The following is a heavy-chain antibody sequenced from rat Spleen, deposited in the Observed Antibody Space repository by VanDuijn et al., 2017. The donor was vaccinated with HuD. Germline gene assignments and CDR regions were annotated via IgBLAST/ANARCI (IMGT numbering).Heavy chain of an antibody. J-gene: IGHJ3*01. V-gene: IGHV2-6*01. CDR2: ISSGGST. Sequence: QVQLKESGPGLVQPSQTLSLTCTVSGFSLTSYTVSWVRQPPGKGLEWIAAISSGGSTYYNSALKSRLSISRDTSKSQVFLKMNSLQTEDTATYFCTRGGSAEGVWDWFAYWGQGTLVTVSS. CDR3: TRGGSAEGVWDWFAY. CDR1: GFSLTSYT. D-gene: IGHD1-11*01.